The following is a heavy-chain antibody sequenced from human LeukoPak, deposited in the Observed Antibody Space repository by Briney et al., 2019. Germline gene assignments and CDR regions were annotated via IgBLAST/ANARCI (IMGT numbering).Heavy chain of an antibody. J-gene: IGHJ3*02. D-gene: IGHD1-14*01. CDR3: VRDGYKAFDI. CDR1: GFTFDDYG. V-gene: IGHV3-20*04. CDR2: VNWNGGST. Sequence: GGSLRLSCAVSGFTFDDYGMSWVRQAPGKGLEWVSGVNWNGGSTGYADSVKGRFTISRDNAKNSLYLQMNSLRAEDTALYYCVRDGYKAFDIWGQGTMVTVSS.